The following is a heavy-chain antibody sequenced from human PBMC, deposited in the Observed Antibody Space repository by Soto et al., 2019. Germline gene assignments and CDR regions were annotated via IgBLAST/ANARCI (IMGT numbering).Heavy chain of an antibody. V-gene: IGHV3-48*01. CDR2: ISSSSSTI. CDR1: GFTFSSYS. D-gene: IGHD2-2*01. CDR3: ARGTYDYGGS. J-gene: IGHJ4*02. Sequence: GGSLRLSCAASGFTFSSYSMNWVRQAPGKGLEWVSYISSSSSTIYYADSVKGRFTISRDNAKNSLYLQMNSLRAEDTAVYYCARGTYDYGGSWGQGTLVTVSS.